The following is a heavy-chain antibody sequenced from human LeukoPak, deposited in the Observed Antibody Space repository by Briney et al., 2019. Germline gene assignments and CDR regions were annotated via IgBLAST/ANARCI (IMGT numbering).Heavy chain of an antibody. CDR1: GDSVSRNSAT. CDR3: SRGWGGSSWDRSYFDY. Sequence: SQTLTLTCAISGDSVSRNSATWNWIRQSPSRGLEWLGRTYYRSKWYNDYAVSLKSRITINPDTSKNQFSLQLNSVTPEDTAVYYCSRGWGGSSWDRSYFDYWGQGTLVTVSS. CDR2: TYYRSKWYN. V-gene: IGHV6-1*01. J-gene: IGHJ4*02. D-gene: IGHD6-13*01.